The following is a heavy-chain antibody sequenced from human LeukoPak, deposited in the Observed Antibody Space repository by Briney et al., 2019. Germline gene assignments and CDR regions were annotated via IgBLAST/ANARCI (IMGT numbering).Heavy chain of an antibody. CDR2: INPKSGDT. V-gene: IGHV1-2*02. Sequence: ASVKVSCKAYGYTFTGLYILWIRQAPGQGLEWMGWINPKSGDTNYAQKFLGRVTVTRDTSVSTAYMELSRLKSDDTAVYYCARGIDEYWGQGTLVTVSS. CDR3: ARGIDEY. CDR1: GYTFTGLY. J-gene: IGHJ4*02.